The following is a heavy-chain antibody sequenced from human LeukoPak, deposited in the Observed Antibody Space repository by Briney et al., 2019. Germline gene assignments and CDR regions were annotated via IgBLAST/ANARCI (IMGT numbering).Heavy chain of an antibody. CDR2: INPSGGST. D-gene: IGHD2-15*01. J-gene: IGHJ5*02. Sequence: ASVKVSCKASGYTFTSYYMHWVRQAPGQGLEWMGIINPSGGSTSYAQKFQGRVTMTRDTSTSTVYMELSSLRSEDTAVYYCAIEGCSGGSCYRNWFDPWGQGTLVTVSS. V-gene: IGHV1-46*01. CDR1: GYTFTSYY. CDR3: AIEGCSGGSCYRNWFDP.